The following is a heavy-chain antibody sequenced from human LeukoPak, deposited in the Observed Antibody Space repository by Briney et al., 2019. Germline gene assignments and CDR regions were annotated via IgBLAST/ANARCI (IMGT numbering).Heavy chain of an antibody. CDR1: GGTFSSYA. D-gene: IGHD2-2*01. V-gene: IGHV1-69*13. CDR3: ARSGYCSSTSCPLYYYYMDV. J-gene: IGHJ6*03. Sequence: SVTVSCKASGGTFSSYAISWVRQAPGQGLEWMGGIIPIFGTANYAQKFQGRVTITADESTSTAYMELSSLRSEDTAVYYCARSGYCSSTSCPLYYYYMDVWGKGTTVTVSS. CDR2: IIPIFGTA.